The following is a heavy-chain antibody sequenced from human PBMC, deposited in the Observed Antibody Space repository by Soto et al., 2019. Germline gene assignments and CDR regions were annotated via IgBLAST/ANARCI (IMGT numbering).Heavy chain of an antibody. CDR1: GFTFSNYS. J-gene: IGHJ4*02. Sequence: GGSLRLSCAASGFTFSNYSMHWVRQAPGKGLEWVAVISKDGDKKYYADSVKGRLTISRDNSKNTLYLQMNSLRPEDTAVHYCSREWSVANPGYWGQGTQVTVSS. CDR3: SREWSVANPGY. CDR2: ISKDGDKK. D-gene: IGHD5-12*01. V-gene: IGHV3-30-3*01.